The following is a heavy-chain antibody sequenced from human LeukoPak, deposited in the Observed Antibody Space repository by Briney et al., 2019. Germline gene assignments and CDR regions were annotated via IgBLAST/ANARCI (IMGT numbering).Heavy chain of an antibody. CDR3: ARGGGSCDY. V-gene: IGHV3-21*01. CDR2: ITGSSSYI. CDR1: GFTFNTYT. J-gene: IGHJ4*02. Sequence: GGSLRLSCAASGFTFNTYTMNWVRQTPGKGLEWVSSITGSSSYIYYADSVKGRFTISRDNAKNSLYLQMNSLRAEDTAVYYCARGGGSCDYWGQGTLVTVSS. D-gene: IGHD2-15*01.